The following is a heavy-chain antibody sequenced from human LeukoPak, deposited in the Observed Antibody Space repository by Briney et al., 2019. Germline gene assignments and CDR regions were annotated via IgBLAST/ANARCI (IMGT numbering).Heavy chain of an antibody. V-gene: IGHV3-23*01. CDR2: ISDSGGYT. CDR3: AKGPRTVRFGDRHKGIFDY. CDR1: GLTFRTYA. Sequence: GGSLRLSCAASGLTFRTYAMSWVRQAPGKGLEWVSSISDSGGYTFYADSVKGRFTISRDNSKNTVYLQMNSLKAEDTAVYYCAKGPRTVRFGDRHKGIFDYWGQGTLVTVSS. J-gene: IGHJ4*02. D-gene: IGHD3-10*01.